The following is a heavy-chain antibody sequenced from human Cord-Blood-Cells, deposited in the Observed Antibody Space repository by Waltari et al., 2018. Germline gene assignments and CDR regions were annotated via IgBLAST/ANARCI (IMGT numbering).Heavy chain of an antibody. CDR2: IYYSGST. D-gene: IGHD3-3*01. CDR1: GGSISSYY. V-gene: IGHV4-59*01. Sequence: QVQLQESGPGLVKPSETLSLTCTVSGGSISSYYWSWIRQPPGKGLEWIGYIYYSGSTNYNPSLKSRVTISVDTSKNQFSLKLSSVTAADTAVYYCARYFWSGYPNWFDPWGQGTLVTVSS. J-gene: IGHJ5*02. CDR3: ARYFWSGYPNWFDP.